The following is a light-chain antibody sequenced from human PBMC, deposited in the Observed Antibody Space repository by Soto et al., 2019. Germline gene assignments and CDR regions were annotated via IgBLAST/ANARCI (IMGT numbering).Light chain of an antibody. CDR2: EVT. CDR3: SSHTSGSTRV. Sequence: QSVLTQPASLSGSPGQSIAISCPGPSSDVGGYDYFSWYQQQPEKAPKPMIFEVTKRPPGGSNSFSVSTSGHPAPLTLPRLQSEDEADYYCSSHTSGSTRVFGTGTKVTAL. J-gene: IGLJ1*01. V-gene: IGLV2-14*01. CDR1: SSDVGGYDY.